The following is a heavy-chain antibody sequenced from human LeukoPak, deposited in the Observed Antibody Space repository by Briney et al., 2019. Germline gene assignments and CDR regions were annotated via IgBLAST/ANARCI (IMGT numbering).Heavy chain of an antibody. CDR1: GYTFTSYG. V-gene: IGHV1-18*01. J-gene: IGHJ4*02. CDR3: ARAPGYYDSSGYYIDY. Sequence: ASVKVSCKASGYTFTSYGISWVRQAPGQGLEWMGWISAYNGNTNYAQKLQGRVTMTTDTSTSTAYMELRSLRSDDTAVYYCARAPGYYDSSGYYIDYWGQGTLVTVSS. CDR2: ISAYNGNT. D-gene: IGHD3-22*01.